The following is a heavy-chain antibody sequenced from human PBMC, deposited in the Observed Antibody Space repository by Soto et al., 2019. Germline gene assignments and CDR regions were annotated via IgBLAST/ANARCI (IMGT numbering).Heavy chain of an antibody. CDR3: AKVLSKNYYYPFDF. CDR1: GFTFSDYA. J-gene: IGHJ4*02. Sequence: EVHLLESGGGLVQRGGSLRLYCTASGFTFSDYAMAWVRQAPGKGLEWVSTISGGSSVTYYGDSVKGRFTISRDNAKKTLFLQLNRLIAEDTATYYCAKVLSKNYYYPFDFWGQGTQVTVSS. D-gene: IGHD3-10*01. V-gene: IGHV3-23*01. CDR2: ISGGSSVT.